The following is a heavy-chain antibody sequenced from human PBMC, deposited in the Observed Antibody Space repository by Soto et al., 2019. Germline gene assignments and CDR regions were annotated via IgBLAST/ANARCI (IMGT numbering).Heavy chain of an antibody. CDR2: ISYDGSNK. Sequence: PGGSLRLSCAASGFTFSSYAMHWVRQAPGKGLEWVAVISYDGSNKYYADSVKGRVTISRDNSKNTLYLQMNSLRAEDTAVYYCARGSWELPSPFDYWGQGTLVTVSS. V-gene: IGHV3-30-3*01. CDR3: ARGSWELPSPFDY. D-gene: IGHD1-26*01. J-gene: IGHJ4*02. CDR1: GFTFSSYA.